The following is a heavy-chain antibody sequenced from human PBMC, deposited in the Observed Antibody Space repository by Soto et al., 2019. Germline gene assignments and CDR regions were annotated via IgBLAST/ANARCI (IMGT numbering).Heavy chain of an antibody. CDR1: GASIRSRGSY. CDR3: VRHLSGGDAFDM. CDR2: ISHSGST. V-gene: IGHV4-39*01. J-gene: IGHJ3*02. Sequence: QLHLQESGPRLVKPSETLSLICTVSGASIRSRGSYWGWIRQSPGKGLEWIGSISHSGSTFYNSPLKSRVTISADTSHTHCSLKMTSVTAADTAIFYCVRHLSGGDAFDMWGQGTMVTVSS. D-gene: IGHD7-27*01.